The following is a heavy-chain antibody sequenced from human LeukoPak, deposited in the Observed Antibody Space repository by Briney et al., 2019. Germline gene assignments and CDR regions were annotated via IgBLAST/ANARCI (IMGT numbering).Heavy chain of an antibody. J-gene: IGHJ4*02. Sequence: KAGGSLRLSCAASGFTFSSYWMSWVRQARGKGLEWVANIKQDGSEKYYVDSVKGRFTISRDNAKNSLYLQMNSLRAEDTAVYYCARDHSSTRTYYFDYWGQGTLVTVSS. CDR2: IKQDGSEK. V-gene: IGHV3-7*01. D-gene: IGHD2-2*01. CDR3: ARDHSSTRTYYFDY. CDR1: GFTFSSYW.